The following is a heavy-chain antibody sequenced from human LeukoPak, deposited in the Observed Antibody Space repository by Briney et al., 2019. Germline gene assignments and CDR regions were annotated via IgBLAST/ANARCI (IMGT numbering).Heavy chain of an antibody. D-gene: IGHD6-25*01. CDR2: ISYSGTT. V-gene: IGHV4-39*01. Sequence: SETLSLTCTVSGGSISTSTYCWGWIRQPPGKGLEWIGSISYSGTTYYNPSLRSRVTISVDTSNNQFSLRLTSVTAADTAVYFCARHPSSAWHADYWGHGNLVTVSS. CDR3: ARHPSSAWHADY. J-gene: IGHJ4*01. CDR1: GGSISTSTYC.